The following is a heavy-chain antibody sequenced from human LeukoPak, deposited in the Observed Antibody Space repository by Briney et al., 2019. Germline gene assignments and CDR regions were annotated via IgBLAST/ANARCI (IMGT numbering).Heavy chain of an antibody. J-gene: IGHJ4*02. D-gene: IGHD4-17*01. CDR3: ARVSPNTVTTLQYFDY. V-gene: IGHV1-18*01. CDR1: GYTFTSYG. Sequence: ASVKVSCKASGYTFTSYGISWVRQAPGQGLEWMGWISAYNGNTKYAQKFQGRVTMTTDTSTSTAYMELRSLRSDDTAVYYCARVSPNTVTTLQYFDYWGQGTLVTVSS. CDR2: ISAYNGNT.